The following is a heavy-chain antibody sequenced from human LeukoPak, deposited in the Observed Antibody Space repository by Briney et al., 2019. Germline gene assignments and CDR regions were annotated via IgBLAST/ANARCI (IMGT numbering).Heavy chain of an antibody. D-gene: IGHD2-15*01. Sequence: GGSLRLSCAASGFTFSSYGMHWVRQAPGKGLEWVAVISHHGSNKYSADSVKGRFTVSRDNSKNTLYLQMDSLRAEDTAVYYCARKYCSGGSCYVDYWGQGTLVIVSS. V-gene: IGHV3-30*03. CDR2: ISHHGSNK. J-gene: IGHJ4*02. CDR1: GFTFSSYG. CDR3: ARKYCSGGSCYVDY.